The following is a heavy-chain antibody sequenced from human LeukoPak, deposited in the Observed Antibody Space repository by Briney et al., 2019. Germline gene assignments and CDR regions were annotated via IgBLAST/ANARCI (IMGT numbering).Heavy chain of an antibody. V-gene: IGHV1-8*01. CDR1: GYTFTNYD. D-gene: IGHD7-27*01. CDR3: VRGPPNWGFDY. J-gene: IGHJ4*02. CDR2: MWSNSGDT. Sequence: ASVKVSCKASGYTFTNYDINWVRQATGQGLEWMGWMWSNSGDTGYAQKFQDRVTMTRDTFISTAYMELNNVRSEDTAVYYCVRGPPNWGFDYWGQGTLVTVSS.